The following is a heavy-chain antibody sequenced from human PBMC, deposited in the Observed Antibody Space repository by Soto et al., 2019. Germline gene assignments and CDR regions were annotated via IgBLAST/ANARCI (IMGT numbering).Heavy chain of an antibody. V-gene: IGHV3-15*07. CDR2: IKSKTDGGTT. Sequence: GGSLRLSCAASGFTFSNAWINWVRQAPGKGLEWVGRIKSKTDGGTTDYAAPVKGRFAVSRDDSNNMVYLQMNSLKIEDTAVYYCTTDSYSTIIIVRFDYWGHGTLVTVSS. CDR3: TTDSYSTIIIVRFDY. CDR1: GFTFSNAW. D-gene: IGHD3-22*01. J-gene: IGHJ4*01.